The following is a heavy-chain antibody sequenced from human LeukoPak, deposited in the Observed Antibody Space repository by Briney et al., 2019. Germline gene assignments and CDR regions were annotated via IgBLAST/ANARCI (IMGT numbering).Heavy chain of an antibody. CDR3: ASGVAVAGYYFDY. D-gene: IGHD6-19*01. CDR1: GFTFSDYY. J-gene: IGHJ4*02. CDR2: ISSSGSTI. Sequence: GGSLRLSCAASGFTFSDYYMSWIRQAPGKGLEWVSYISSSGSTIYYADSVKGRFTISRDNAKNSLYMQMNSLRAEDTAVYYCASGVAVAGYYFDYWGQGTLVTVSS. V-gene: IGHV3-11*01.